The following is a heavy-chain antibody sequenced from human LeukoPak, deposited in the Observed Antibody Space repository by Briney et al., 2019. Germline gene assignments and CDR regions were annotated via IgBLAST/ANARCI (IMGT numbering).Heavy chain of an antibody. V-gene: IGHV3-21*01. Sequence: GGSLRLSCAASGFTIDGYTLSWVRQAPGKGLEWVASITSGSNYVDYGDSVKGRFTISRDNAQNSLYVQMNSLRAEDTAVYYCATQPELPGWFDSWGQGTLVTVSS. CDR2: ITSGSNYV. D-gene: IGHD1-14*01. J-gene: IGHJ5*01. CDR3: ATQPELPGWFDS. CDR1: GFTIDGYT.